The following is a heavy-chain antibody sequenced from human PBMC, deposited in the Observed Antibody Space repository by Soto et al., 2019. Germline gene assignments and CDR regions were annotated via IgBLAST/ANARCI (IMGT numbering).Heavy chain of an antibody. J-gene: IGHJ6*02. V-gene: IGHV3-21*01. D-gene: IGHD4-17*01. CDR1: GFTFSILS. CDR3: MGGVYERYSYSGLDV. Sequence: EVQLVESGGGLVKPGGSLRLSCAGSGFTFSILSMNWVRQVPGKGLEWVSSISSSSDYIYYVDSVKGRFTISRDNAKNSVYLQMDSLRAEDTAVYYCMGGVYERYSYSGLDVWGQGTTVTVSS. CDR2: ISSSSDYI.